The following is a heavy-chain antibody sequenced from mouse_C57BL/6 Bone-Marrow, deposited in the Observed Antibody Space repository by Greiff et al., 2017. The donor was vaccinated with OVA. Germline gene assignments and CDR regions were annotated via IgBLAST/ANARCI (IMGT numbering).Heavy chain of an antibody. CDR3: ARLANWDEGFAY. Sequence: EVKLQESGPGLVKPSQSLSLTCSVTGYSITSGYYWNWIRQFPGNKLEWMGYISYDGSNNYNPSLKNRISITRDTSKNQFFLKLNSVTTEDTATYYCARLANWDEGFAYWGQGTLVTVSA. V-gene: IGHV3-6*01. CDR1: GYSITSGYY. D-gene: IGHD4-1*01. J-gene: IGHJ3*01. CDR2: ISYDGSN.